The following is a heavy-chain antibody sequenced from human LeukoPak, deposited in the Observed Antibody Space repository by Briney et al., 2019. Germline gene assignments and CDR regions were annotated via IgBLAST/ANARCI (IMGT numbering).Heavy chain of an antibody. CDR1: GGTFSSYA. D-gene: IGHD2-2*01. Sequence: ASVKVSCKASGGTFSSYAISWVRQAPGQGLEWMGWISAYNGNTNYAQKLQGRVTMTTDTSTSTAYMELRSLRSDDTAVYYCARELVVPAAMDYWGQGTLVTVSS. V-gene: IGHV1-18*01. CDR3: ARELVVPAAMDY. J-gene: IGHJ4*02. CDR2: ISAYNGNT.